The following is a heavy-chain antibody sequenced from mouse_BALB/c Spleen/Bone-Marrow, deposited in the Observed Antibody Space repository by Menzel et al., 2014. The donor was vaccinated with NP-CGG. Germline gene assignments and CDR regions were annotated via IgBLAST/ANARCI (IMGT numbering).Heavy chain of an antibody. CDR2: IDPETGGT. J-gene: IGHJ3*01. Sequence: QVQLQQSGAELVRPGASVTLSCKASGYTFTDYEMHWVKQTPVHGLEWIGAIDPETGGTAYNQKFKGKATLTADKSSSTAYMELRSLTSEDSAVYYCANIYYGDYGWFSYWGQGTLVTVSA. CDR3: ANIYYGDYGWFSY. V-gene: IGHV1-15*01. D-gene: IGHD2-13*01. CDR1: GYTFTDYE.